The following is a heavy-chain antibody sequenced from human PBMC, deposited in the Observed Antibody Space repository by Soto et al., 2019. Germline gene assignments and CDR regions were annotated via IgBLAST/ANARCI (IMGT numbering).Heavy chain of an antibody. CDR1: GGSISSGGYY. Sequence: GPGPGKTSETLSLTCTVSGGSISSGGYYWSWIRQHPGKGLEWIGYIYYSGSTYYNPSLKSRVTISVDTSKNQFSLKLSSVTAADTAVYYCARDSGYCSGGSCYPAVFDYWGQGTLVTVSS. D-gene: IGHD2-15*01. CDR3: ARDSGYCSGGSCYPAVFDY. CDR2: IYYSGST. V-gene: IGHV4-31*03. J-gene: IGHJ4*02.